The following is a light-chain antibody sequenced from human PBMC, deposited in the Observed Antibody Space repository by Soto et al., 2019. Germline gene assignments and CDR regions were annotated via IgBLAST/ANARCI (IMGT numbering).Light chain of an antibody. CDR1: QSIANN. V-gene: IGKV3-15*01. CDR2: GAS. CDR3: QQYNDWPRT. Sequence: EIMLTQSPGTRSLSPGERATLYWMASQSIANNDLAWYQQKPGQAPRLIVSGASTRATGIAARFNGGGSGTEFTLTISSLQSEDFAVYYCQQYNDWPRTFGQGTRLEIK. J-gene: IGKJ5*01.